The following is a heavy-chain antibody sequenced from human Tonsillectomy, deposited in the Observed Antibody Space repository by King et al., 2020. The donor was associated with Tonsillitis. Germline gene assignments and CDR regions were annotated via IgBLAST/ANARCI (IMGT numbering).Heavy chain of an antibody. V-gene: IGHV3-30*02. CDR2: IRFDGSNT. CDR3: ANSLGMATFDK. Sequence: VQLVESGGGVVQPGGSLRLSCAAFGFTFSRFGMHWVRQAPGKGLEWVAFIRFDGSNTYYEDSVKGRFTVSRDNSKNTLYLQMNSLTVEDTAVYYCANSLGMATFDKWGQGTLVSVSS. CDR1: GFTFSRFG. J-gene: IGHJ4*02. D-gene: IGHD5-24*01.